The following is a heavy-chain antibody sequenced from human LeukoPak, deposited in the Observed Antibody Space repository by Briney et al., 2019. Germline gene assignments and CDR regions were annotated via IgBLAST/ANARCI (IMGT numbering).Heavy chain of an antibody. V-gene: IGHV3-23*01. D-gene: IGHD3-10*01. Sequence: GGSLRLSCAASGLIFSSYAMSWVRQAPGKGLEWVSAISGRGGSTYYADSVKGRLSISRDNSKNTLYLQMNSLRAEDTAVYYCAKTRDVHLYYCYGMDVWGQGTTVTVSS. J-gene: IGHJ6*02. CDR1: GLIFSSYA. CDR3: AKTRDVHLYYCYGMDV. CDR2: ISGRGGST.